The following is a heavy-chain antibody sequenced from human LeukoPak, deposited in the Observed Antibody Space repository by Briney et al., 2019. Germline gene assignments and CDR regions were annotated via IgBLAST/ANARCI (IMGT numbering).Heavy chain of an antibody. CDR3: ARAPCSEACRDVSVNDQAEAFYI. D-gene: IGHD3-16*02. CDR2: IYYSGNT. CDR1: AGPFIAYE. J-gene: IGHJ3*02. V-gene: IGHV4-59*01. Sequence: PSETLSLTCTVSAGPFIAYEWTWFAQPPGTGLEWIGYIYYSGNTNYNPSLKSRVTISVDTSKNQFYLRLSSDTAADTAVHDCARAPCSEACRDVSVNDQAEAFYIWGQGTMVTVSS.